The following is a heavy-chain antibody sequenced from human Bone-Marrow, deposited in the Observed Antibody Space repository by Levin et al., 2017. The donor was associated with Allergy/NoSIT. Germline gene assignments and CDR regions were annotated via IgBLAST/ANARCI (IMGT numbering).Heavy chain of an antibody. CDR1: GYTFGAYA. CDR3: VRGGYCSGGSCYHSMDV. Sequence: PAASVKVSCKASGYTFGAYAIHWVRQAPGQRLEWMGWISNREYSQKFQGRVTITRDTSASTAYMELSSLRSEDTAVYYCVRGGYCSGGSCYHSMDVWGQGPRSPSP. J-gene: IGHJ6*02. V-gene: IGHV1-3*01. D-gene: IGHD2-15*01. CDR2: ISNR.